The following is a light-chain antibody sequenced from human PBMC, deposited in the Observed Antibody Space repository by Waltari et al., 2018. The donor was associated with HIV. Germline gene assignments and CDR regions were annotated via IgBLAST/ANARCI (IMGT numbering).Light chain of an antibody. V-gene: IGLV2-14*01. CDR1: SSDVGGYNY. CDR2: EVS. J-gene: IGLJ2*01. Sequence: QSALTQPASVSGSPGQSITISCTGTSSDVGGYNYVSWYQQHPGKAPKLMIYEVSNRPSGVCDRVSVAKSGNTASLSISGLQAEDEADYYCSSYTSSNTLVVFGGGTKLTVL. CDR3: SSYTSSNTLVV.